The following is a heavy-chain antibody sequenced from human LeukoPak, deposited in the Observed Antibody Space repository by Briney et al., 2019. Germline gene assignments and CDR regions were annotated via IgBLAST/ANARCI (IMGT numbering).Heavy chain of an antibody. J-gene: IGHJ4*02. CDR2: INHSGTT. CDR1: GGSFSSYY. CDR3: ARGENYYGSGSTDY. Sequence: PSETLSLTCAVYGGSFSSYYWYWIRQPPGKGLEWIGEINHSGTTNYNPSLNSRVTISVDTSKNQFSLKLSSVTAADTAVYYCARGENYYGSGSTDYWGQGTLVTVSS. V-gene: IGHV4-34*01. D-gene: IGHD3-10*01.